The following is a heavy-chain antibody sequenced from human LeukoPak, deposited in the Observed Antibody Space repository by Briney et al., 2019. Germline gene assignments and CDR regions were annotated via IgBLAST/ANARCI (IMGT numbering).Heavy chain of an antibody. V-gene: IGHV4-34*01. J-gene: IGHJ6*02. CDR1: GGSFSGYY. CDR3: ARFLRFLVPRGSYYYYYGMDV. Sequence: SETLSLTCAVYGGSFSGYYWSWIRQPPEKGLEWIGEINHSGSTNYNPSLKSRVTISVDTSKNQFSLKLSSVTAADTAVYYCARFLRFLVPRGSYYYYYGMDVWGQGTTVTVSS. CDR2: INHSGST. D-gene: IGHD3-3*01.